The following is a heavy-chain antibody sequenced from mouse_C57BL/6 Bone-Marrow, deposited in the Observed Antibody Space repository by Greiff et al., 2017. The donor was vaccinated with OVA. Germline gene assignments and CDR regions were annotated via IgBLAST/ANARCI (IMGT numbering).Heavy chain of an antibody. CDR3: ARSGLRRAWFAY. J-gene: IGHJ3*01. D-gene: IGHD2-4*01. CDR2: IYPGSGST. CDR1: GYTFTSYW. V-gene: IGHV1-55*01. Sequence: QVQLQQPGAELVKPGASVKMSCKASGYTFTSYWITWVKQRPGQGLEWIGDIYPGSGSTNYNEKFKSKATLTVDTSSSTAYMQLSSLTSEDSAVYYGARSGLRRAWFAYWGQGTLVTVSA.